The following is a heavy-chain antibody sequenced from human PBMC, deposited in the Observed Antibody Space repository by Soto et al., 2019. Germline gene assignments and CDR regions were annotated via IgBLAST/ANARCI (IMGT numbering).Heavy chain of an antibody. J-gene: IGHJ1*01. Sequence: QVPLVESGGGVVQPGRSLRLSCAVSGFNFSNYGMHWVRQAPGKGLEWVAVRWYDGSNKYYIDYVKGQFTISRDNPKNTLYLQNDSLRAEDTALYYCARNVERDTTCKHWGQGTLVTVAS. CDR3: ARNVERDTTCKH. CDR1: GFNFSNYG. D-gene: IGHD1-26*01. V-gene: IGHV3-33*01. CDR2: RWYDGSNK.